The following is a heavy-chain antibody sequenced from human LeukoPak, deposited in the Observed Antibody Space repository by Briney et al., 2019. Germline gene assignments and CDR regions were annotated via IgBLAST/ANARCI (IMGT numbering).Heavy chain of an antibody. J-gene: IGHJ4*02. Sequence: ASVKVSCKASGYTFTNYYMHWVRQAPGQGLEWMGGITPIFGTANYAQKFQGRVTITADESTSTVYMELSSLRSEDTAVYYCARSFDILTEYYFDYWGQGTLVTVSS. CDR1: GYTFTNYY. D-gene: IGHD3-9*01. CDR3: ARSFDILTEYYFDY. CDR2: ITPIFGTA. V-gene: IGHV1-69*13.